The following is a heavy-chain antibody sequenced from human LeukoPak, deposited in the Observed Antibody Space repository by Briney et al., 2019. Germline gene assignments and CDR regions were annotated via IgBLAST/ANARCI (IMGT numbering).Heavy chain of an antibody. Sequence: ASVKVSCKTSGYTFPDYYMHWVRQAPGQGLEWMGWINPNSGATKYAQKFQGRVTLTRDTSISTAYMDLSRLRSDDTALYYCARDRNTVGRLGAFDIWGQGTMVTVSS. CDR3: ARDRNTVGRLGAFDI. CDR2: INPNSGAT. J-gene: IGHJ3*02. D-gene: IGHD1-26*01. CDR1: GYTFPDYY. V-gene: IGHV1-2*02.